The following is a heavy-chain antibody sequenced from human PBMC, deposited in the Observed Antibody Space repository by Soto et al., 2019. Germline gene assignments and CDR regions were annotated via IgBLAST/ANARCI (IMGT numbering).Heavy chain of an antibody. J-gene: IGHJ3*02. D-gene: IGHD5-12*01. Sequence: QVQLVESGGGEVQPGRSLRLSCAASGFTFSSYGMHWVRQAPGKGLEWVAVIWYDGSNKYYADSVKGRFTISRDNSKNTLYLQMNSLRAEDTAVYYCARESVATIRSAFDIWGQGTMVTVSS. CDR2: IWYDGSNK. CDR1: GFTFSSYG. V-gene: IGHV3-33*01. CDR3: ARESVATIRSAFDI.